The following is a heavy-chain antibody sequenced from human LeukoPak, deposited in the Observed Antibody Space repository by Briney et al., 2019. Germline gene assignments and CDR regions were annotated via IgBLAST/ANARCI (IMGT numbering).Heavy chain of an antibody. J-gene: IGHJ4*02. Sequence: ASVKVSCKASGYTFTNYAMHWVRQAPGQRLEWMGWISAYNGNTNYAQKLQGRVTMTTDTSTSTAYMELRSLRSDDTAVYYCARDYPADPFDYWGQGTLVTVSS. V-gene: IGHV1-18*01. D-gene: IGHD6-19*01. CDR3: ARDYPADPFDY. CDR2: ISAYNGNT. CDR1: GYTFTNYA.